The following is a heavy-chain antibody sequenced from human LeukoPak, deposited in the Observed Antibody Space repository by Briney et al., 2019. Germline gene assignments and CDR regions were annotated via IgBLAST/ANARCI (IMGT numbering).Heavy chain of an antibody. CDR1: GYTFTNYY. CDR3: ARDVTAVAGTVSDY. CDR2: INPSGGST. D-gene: IGHD6-19*01. V-gene: IGHV1-46*01. J-gene: IGHJ4*02. Sequence: ASVKVSCKASGYTFTNYYIHWVRQAPGQGLEWMGIINPSGGSTSYSQKFQGRVTTTRDTSTTTVYMELSSLRSEDTAVYYCARDVTAVAGTVSDYWGQGTLVTVSS.